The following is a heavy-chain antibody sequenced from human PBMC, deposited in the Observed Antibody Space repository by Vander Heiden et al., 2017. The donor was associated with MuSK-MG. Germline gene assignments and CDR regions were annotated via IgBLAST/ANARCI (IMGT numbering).Heavy chain of an antibody. CDR3: ARARGSIRMGLGANNWFDP. D-gene: IGHD3-10*01. Sequence: QITLKESGPTLLKPTQTLTLTCSVSGFSLRTCGVGVGWFRQPPGKALEWLAIIYWDDDKRYGPSLKTRLTITKDTSQNQVVLTMTNMDPADTGTHYCARARGSIRMGLGANNWFDPWGQGTLVTVYS. CDR1: GFSLRTCGVG. J-gene: IGHJ5*02. V-gene: IGHV2-5*05. CDR2: IYWDDDK.